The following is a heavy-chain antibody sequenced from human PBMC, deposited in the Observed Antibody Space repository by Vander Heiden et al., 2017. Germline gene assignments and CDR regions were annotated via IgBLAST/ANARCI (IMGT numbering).Heavy chain of an antibody. Sequence: QGQVVQSGAEVKKPGASVRVSCKASGYTFTTYAINWVRQASGQGLEWMGWVDPKTGETGYAQRFQGRVTMTRNISRSTAYMELSGLRSEDTAVYFCARVARFAGSYYNYFDTWGQGSLVTVSS. CDR1: GYTFTTYA. CDR2: VDPKTGET. CDR3: ARVARFAGSYYNYFDT. J-gene: IGHJ4*02. D-gene: IGHD1-26*01. V-gene: IGHV1-8*01.